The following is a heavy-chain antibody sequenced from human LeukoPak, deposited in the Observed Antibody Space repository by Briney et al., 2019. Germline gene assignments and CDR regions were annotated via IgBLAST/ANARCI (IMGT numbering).Heavy chain of an antibody. CDR2: ISYDGSNK. V-gene: IGHV3-30*04. CDR3: ARVRRLRDDAFDI. J-gene: IGHJ3*02. CDR1: GFTFSSYA. D-gene: IGHD5-18*01. Sequence: GGSLRLSCAASGFTFSSYAMHWVRQAPGKGLEWVAVISYDGSNKYYADSVKGRFTISRDNSKNMLYLQMNSLRAEDAAVYYCARVRRLRDDAFDIWGQGTMVTVSS.